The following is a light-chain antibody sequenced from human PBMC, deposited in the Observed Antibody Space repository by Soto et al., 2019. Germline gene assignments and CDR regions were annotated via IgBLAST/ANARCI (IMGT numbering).Light chain of an antibody. J-gene: IGLJ2*01. CDR3: GAWDDRLNIGV. Sequence: QSVLTQPPSVSAAPGQRVTIFCSGSSSNIGSNSVSWYQRLPGTAPRLLIYDNNKRPSGIPDRFSGSKSGTSATLGITGLQTGDEADYCCGAWDDRLNIGVFGGGTKLTVL. CDR1: SSNIGSNS. V-gene: IGLV1-51*01. CDR2: DNN.